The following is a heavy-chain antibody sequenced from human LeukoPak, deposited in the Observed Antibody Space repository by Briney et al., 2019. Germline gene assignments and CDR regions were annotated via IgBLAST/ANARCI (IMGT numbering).Heavy chain of an antibody. CDR1: GFTFSSYS. V-gene: IGHV3-21*01. CDR2: ISSSSSYI. CDR3: WVPATAGEADY. J-gene: IGHJ4*02. Sequence: SGRSLRLSCAASGFTFSSYSVNWVRQAPGKGLEWVSSISSSSSYIYYADSVKGRFTISRDNAKNTLYLQMNSLRAEDTAVYYCWVPATAGEADYWGQGTLVTVSS. D-gene: IGHD2-2*01.